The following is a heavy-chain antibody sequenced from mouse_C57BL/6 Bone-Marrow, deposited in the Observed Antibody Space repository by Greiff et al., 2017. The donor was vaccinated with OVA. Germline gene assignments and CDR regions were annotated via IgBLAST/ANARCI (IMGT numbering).Heavy chain of an antibody. V-gene: IGHV2-9-1*01. CDR1: GFSLTSYA. Sequence: VQGVESGPGLVAPSQSLSITCTVSGFSLTSYAISWVRQPPGKGLEWLGVIWTGGGTNYNSALKSRLSISKDNSKSQVFLKMNSLQTDDTARYYCARKGLGRDYYAMDYWGQGTSVTVSS. CDR2: IWTGGGT. J-gene: IGHJ4*01. CDR3: ARKGLGRDYYAMDY. D-gene: IGHD4-1*01.